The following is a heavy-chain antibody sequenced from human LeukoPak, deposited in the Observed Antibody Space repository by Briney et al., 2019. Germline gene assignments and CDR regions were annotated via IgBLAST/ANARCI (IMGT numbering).Heavy chain of an antibody. D-gene: IGHD5-24*01. CDR1: GYTFTSYD. CDR2: IIPIFGTA. CDR3: ARDRRWRPRESPFFDS. Sequence: AASVKVSCKASGYTFTSYDINWVRQAPGQGLEWMGGIIPIFGTANYAQKFQGRVTITADESTSTVYMELNSLRSKDTAVYYCARDRRWRPRESPFFDSWGQGTLVTVSS. J-gene: IGHJ4*02. V-gene: IGHV1-69*13.